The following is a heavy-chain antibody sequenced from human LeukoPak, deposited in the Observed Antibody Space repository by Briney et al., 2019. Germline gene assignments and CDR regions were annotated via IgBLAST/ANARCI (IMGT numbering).Heavy chain of an antibody. J-gene: IGHJ3*02. D-gene: IGHD3-9*01. CDR2: LSKSGNT. V-gene: IGHV4-59*01. CDR3: ARARYVNSFYAFDI. CDR1: GGSISSYY. Sequence: SGTLSLTCTVSGGSISSYYWSWIRLPPGKGLEWVGYLSKSGNTNYSPSLKSRVTIFGDTSKNQFFLKLSSVTAADTAVYYCARARYVNSFYAFDIWGQGTLVTVSS.